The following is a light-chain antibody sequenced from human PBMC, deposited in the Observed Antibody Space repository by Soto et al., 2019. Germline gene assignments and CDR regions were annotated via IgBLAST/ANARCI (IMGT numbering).Light chain of an antibody. CDR2: GPS. Sequence: EIVLTQSPGTLSLSPGERATLSCRASQSVSSSYLAWYQQKPGQAPRLLIYGPSSRATGIPDRFSGSGSGTDFTLTISRLEPEDFAVYYCQQYGSFPRTFGQGTKVEI. J-gene: IGKJ1*01. V-gene: IGKV3-20*01. CDR3: QQYGSFPRT. CDR1: QSVSSSY.